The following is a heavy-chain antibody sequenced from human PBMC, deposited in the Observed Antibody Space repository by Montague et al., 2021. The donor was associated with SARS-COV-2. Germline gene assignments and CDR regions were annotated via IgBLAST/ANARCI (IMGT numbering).Heavy chain of an antibody. J-gene: IGHJ4*02. D-gene: IGHD1-1*01. CDR1: GGTISSGGYY. V-gene: IGHV4-31*03. CDR3: ARHLRVGNRWNGFEADY. CDR2: IYYSGITDGST. Sequence: TLSLTCTVSGGTISSGGYYWSWIHQYPGKGLEWIGYIYYSGITDGSTFYTPSLRSRVTISVDTSKNLFSLQLNSATPADPSVYYCARHLRVGNRWNGFEADYWGQGALVSVSS.